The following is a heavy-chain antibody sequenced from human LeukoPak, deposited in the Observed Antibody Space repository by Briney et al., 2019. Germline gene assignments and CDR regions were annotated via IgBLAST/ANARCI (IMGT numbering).Heavy chain of an antibody. D-gene: IGHD3-16*01. J-gene: IGHJ5*02. CDR1: GYTFSGSD. CDR3: ARDLQGGWFDP. CDR2: INPNSGGT. Sequence: ASVKVSCKASGYTFSGSDMNWVRQAPGQGLEWMGWINPNSGGTNYAQKFQGRVTMTRDTSISTAYMELSRLRSDDTAVYYCARDLQGGWFDPWGQGTLVTVSS. V-gene: IGHV1-2*02.